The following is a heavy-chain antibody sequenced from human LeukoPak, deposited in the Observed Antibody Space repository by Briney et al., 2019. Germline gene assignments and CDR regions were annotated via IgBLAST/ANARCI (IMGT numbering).Heavy chain of an antibody. V-gene: IGHV3-23*01. CDR3: AKDPSYCSSTSCYPNWFDP. J-gene: IGHJ5*02. CDR2: ISGSGGST. Sequence: GGSLRLSCAASGFTFGSYAMSWVRQAPGKGLEWVSAISGSGGSTYYADSVKGRFTISRDNSKNTLYLQMNSLRAEDTAVYYCAKDPSYCSSTSCYPNWFDPWGQGTLVTVSS. D-gene: IGHD2-2*01. CDR1: GFTFGSYA.